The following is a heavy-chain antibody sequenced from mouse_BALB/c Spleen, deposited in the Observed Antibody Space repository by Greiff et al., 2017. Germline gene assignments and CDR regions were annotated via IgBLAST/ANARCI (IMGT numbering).Heavy chain of an antibody. D-gene: IGHD2-1*01. J-gene: IGHJ4*01. V-gene: IGHV2-2*02. Sequence: LQESGPGLVQPSQCLSITCTVSGFSLNNYGVHWVRQSPGEGLEWLGVIWSGGSTDYNAAFIDRLSIINDNSKSQVFFKMNSLQANDTAIYYYSRKIKGNYDAWDYGGQGTTVTVSA. CDR1: GFSLNNYG. CDR2: IWSGGST. CDR3: SRKIKGNYDAWDY.